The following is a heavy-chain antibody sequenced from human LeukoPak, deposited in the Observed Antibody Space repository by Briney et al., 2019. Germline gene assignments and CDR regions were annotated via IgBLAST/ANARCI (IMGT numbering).Heavy chain of an antibody. Sequence: PSECLSLTCAVNGGSFSGYYWSSIRQPPGKGLEWIGEINHSGSTNYNPSLKSRVTISVDTSKNQFSLKLSSVTAADTAVYYCARVEYCGGDCYSGYFDYWGQGTLVTVSS. D-gene: IGHD2-21*02. CDR3: ARVEYCGGDCYSGYFDY. CDR1: GGSFSGYY. CDR2: INHSGST. J-gene: IGHJ4*02. V-gene: IGHV4-34*01.